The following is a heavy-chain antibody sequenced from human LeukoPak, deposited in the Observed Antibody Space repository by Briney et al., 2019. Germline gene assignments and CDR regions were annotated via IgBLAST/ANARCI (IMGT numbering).Heavy chain of an antibody. CDR3: ARELRKQWLVRFYYYGMDV. V-gene: IGHV3-30-3*01. D-gene: IGHD6-19*01. J-gene: IGHJ6*02. Sequence: GGSLRLSCEGSAFIFSGHWMNWVRQAPGKGLEWVAVISYDGSNKYYADSVKGRFTISRDNSKNTLYLQMNSLRAEDTAVYYCARELRKQWLVRFYYYGMDVWGQGTTVTVSS. CDR1: AFIFSGHW. CDR2: ISYDGSNK.